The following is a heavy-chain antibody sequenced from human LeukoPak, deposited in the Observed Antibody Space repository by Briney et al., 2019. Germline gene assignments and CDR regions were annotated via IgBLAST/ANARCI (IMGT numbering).Heavy chain of an antibody. CDR2: IKQDGSEK. V-gene: IGHV3-7*01. CDR1: GFTFSSYW. D-gene: IGHD3-16*02. CDR3: ARDSNRGYFDY. J-gene: IGHJ4*02. Sequence: PGGSLRLSCAASGFTFSSYWMSWVRQAPGKGLEWVANIKQDGSEKYYVDSVKGRFTISRDNAKNSLYLQMNSLRAEDTVVYYCARDSNRGYFDYWGQGTLVTVSS.